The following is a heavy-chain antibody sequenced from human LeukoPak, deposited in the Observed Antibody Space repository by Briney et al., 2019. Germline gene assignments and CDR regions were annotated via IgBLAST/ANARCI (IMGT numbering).Heavy chain of an antibody. V-gene: IGHV4-39*01. CDR2: IYYSGST. Sequence: SETLSLTCTVSGGSISSSSYYWGWIRQPPGKGLEWIGSIYYSGSTYYNPSLKSRVTISVDTSRNQFSLKLSSVTAADTAVYYCARRVGYCSGGSCYDWFDPWGQGTLVTVSS. CDR1: GGSISSSSYY. D-gene: IGHD2-15*01. CDR3: ARRVGYCSGGSCYDWFDP. J-gene: IGHJ5*02.